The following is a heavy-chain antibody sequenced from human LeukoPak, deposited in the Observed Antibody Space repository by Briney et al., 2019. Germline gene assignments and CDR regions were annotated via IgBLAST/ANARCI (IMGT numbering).Heavy chain of an antibody. CDR3: ARDEVGATANNWFDP. V-gene: IGHV3-21*01. CDR1: GFTFSSYS. D-gene: IGHD1-26*01. Sequence: GGSLRLSCAASGFTFSSYSMNWVRQAPGKELEWVSSISSSSSYIYYADSVKGRFTISRDNAKNSLYLQMNSLRAEDTAVYYCARDEVGATANNWFDPWGQGTLVTVSS. J-gene: IGHJ5*02. CDR2: ISSSSSYI.